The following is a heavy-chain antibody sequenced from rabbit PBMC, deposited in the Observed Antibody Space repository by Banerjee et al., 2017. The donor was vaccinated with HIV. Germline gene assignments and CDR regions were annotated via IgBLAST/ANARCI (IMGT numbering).Heavy chain of an antibody. D-gene: IGHD3-1*01. J-gene: IGHJ4*01. CDR3: ARGVRGFNL. CDR2: IDAGSGTT. CDR1: GFDLSSYYV. Sequence: QEQLEESGGGLVKPEGSLKLSCTASGFDLSSYYVMCWVRQAPGKGLEWIGCIDAGSGTTYYANWAKGRFTISKTSSTTVTLQMTSLTAADTATYFCARGVRGFNLWGQGTLVTVS. V-gene: IGHV1S45*01.